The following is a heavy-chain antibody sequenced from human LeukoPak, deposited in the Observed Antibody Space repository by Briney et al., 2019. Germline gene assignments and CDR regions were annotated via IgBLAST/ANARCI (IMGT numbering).Heavy chain of an antibody. Sequence: SETLSLTCTVSGGSLSSYYWSWIRQPPGKGLEWIGYIYYSGSTNYNPSLKSRVTISVDTSKNQFSLKLSSVTAADTAVYYCASQTFSSGWYSVDNWGQGTLVTVSS. D-gene: IGHD6-19*01. CDR1: GGSLSSYY. CDR3: ASQTFSSGWYSVDN. J-gene: IGHJ4*02. V-gene: IGHV4-59*01. CDR2: IYYSGST.